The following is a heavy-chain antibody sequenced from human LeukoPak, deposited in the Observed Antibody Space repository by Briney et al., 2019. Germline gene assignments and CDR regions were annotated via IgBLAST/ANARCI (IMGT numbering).Heavy chain of an antibody. CDR3: ARAWGYSYGYDY. CDR1: GGSFSGYY. Sequence: KPSETLSLTCAVYGGSFSGYYWSWIRQPPGKGLEWMGEINHSGSTHYTPSPKSRVTISVDTDKNQFSLKLSSVPTADTAVYYCARAWGYSYGYDYWGQGTLVTVSS. J-gene: IGHJ4*02. V-gene: IGHV4-34*01. CDR2: INHSGST. D-gene: IGHD5-18*01.